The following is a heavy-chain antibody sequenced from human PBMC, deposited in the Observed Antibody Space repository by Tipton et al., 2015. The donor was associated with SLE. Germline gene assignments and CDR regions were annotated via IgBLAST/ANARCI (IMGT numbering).Heavy chain of an antibody. D-gene: IGHD4-23*01. CDR1: GFTFSGSA. CDR2: IRSKANSYAT. Sequence: SLRLSCAASGFTFSGSAMHWVRQASGKGLEWVGRIRSKANSYATAYAASVKGRFTISRDDSKNTAYLQMNSLRAEDTAVYYCAKDRWGDYWGQGTLVTVSS. V-gene: IGHV3-73*01. J-gene: IGHJ4*02. CDR3: AKDRWGDY.